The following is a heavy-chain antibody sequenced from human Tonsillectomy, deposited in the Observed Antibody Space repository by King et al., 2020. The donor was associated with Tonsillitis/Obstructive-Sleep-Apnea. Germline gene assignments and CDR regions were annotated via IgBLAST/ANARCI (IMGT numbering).Heavy chain of an antibody. CDR2: IYLGDSDT. D-gene: IGHD6-19*01. V-gene: IGHV5-51*03. Sequence: VQLVESGAEVKKPGESLKISCKGSGYSFTSQWIGWVRQMPGKGLEWMGIIYLGDSDTRYSPSFQGQVTISADKSISNAYLQWNSLKASDTAIYYCARRGEWLASQNWYFDLWGRGTLVTVSS. CDR1: GYSFTSQW. CDR3: ARRGEWLASQNWYFDL. J-gene: IGHJ2*01.